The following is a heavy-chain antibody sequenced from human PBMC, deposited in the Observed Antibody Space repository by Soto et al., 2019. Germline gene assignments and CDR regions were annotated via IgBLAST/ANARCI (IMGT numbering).Heavy chain of an antibody. J-gene: IGHJ3*02. CDR1: GCIVSDTY. V-gene: IGHV3-66*01. D-gene: IGHD2-15*01. CDR3: ASEALYCRGGSCSITGDVFDN. CDR2: ISNRGDT. Sequence: EVQLVESGGGLVQPGGSLRLSCTASGCIVSDTYMNWVRQAPGKGLEWVSVISNRGDTHYADSVRGRFSLSRDISDNTAHLQVEYLGFEYAGGYYFASEALYCRGGSCSITGDVFDNWGQRTMVTVPS.